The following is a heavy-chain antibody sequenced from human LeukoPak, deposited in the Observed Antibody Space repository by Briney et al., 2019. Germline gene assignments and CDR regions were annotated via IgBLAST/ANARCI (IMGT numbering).Heavy chain of an antibody. CDR3: ATSNDAKIAPFDH. J-gene: IGHJ4*02. D-gene: IGHD2-21*01. V-gene: IGHV4-4*09. CDR1: GVSMSAYQ. Sequence: PPETLSLTCTVSGVSMSAYQWSWVRQSPEKGLEWIGCINTKGETSYNPSLKSRVTTSVDTSKSQFSLRLTSVTAADTAVYYCATSNDAKIAPFDHWGQGTLVTVSS. CDR2: INTKGET.